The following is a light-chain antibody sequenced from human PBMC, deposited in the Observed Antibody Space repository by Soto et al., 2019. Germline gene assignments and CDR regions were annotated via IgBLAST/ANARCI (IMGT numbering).Light chain of an antibody. CDR1: QGISSW. CDR2: AAS. V-gene: IGKV1-12*01. CDR3: HQANSFPYT. J-gene: IGKJ2*01. Sequence: DIQMTQSPSSVSASVGDRVTITCRASQGISSWLAWDQEITGKAPKLLIFAASSLQSGFLTRFSRSTSRTDFPRTIRSLQPEYFSTYYCHQANSFPYTIGQGTKMEIK.